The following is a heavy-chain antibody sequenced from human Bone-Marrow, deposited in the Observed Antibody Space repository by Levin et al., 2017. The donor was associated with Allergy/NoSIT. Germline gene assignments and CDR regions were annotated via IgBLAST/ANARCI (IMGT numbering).Heavy chain of an antibody. CDR1: GFTFSSYA. V-gene: IGHV3-23*01. Sequence: GESLKISCAASGFTFSSYAMSWVRQAPGKGLEWVSAISGSGGSTYYADSVKGRFTISRDNSKNTLYLQMNSLRAEDTAVYYCVTTTDVLYYYYYGMDVWGQGTTVTVSS. J-gene: IGHJ6*02. CDR3: VTTTDVLYYYYYGMDV. CDR2: ISGSGGST. D-gene: IGHD4-17*01.